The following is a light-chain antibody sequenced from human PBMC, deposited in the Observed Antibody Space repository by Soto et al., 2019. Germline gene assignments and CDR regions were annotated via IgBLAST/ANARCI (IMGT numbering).Light chain of an antibody. Sequence: DIQMTQSPSTLSASVGDRVTITCRASQSISSWLAWYQQKAGKAPKLLIYKASSLESGVPARFSGSGSGTEFTLTISSLQPDDFAIYYCQQYNSYPPYTFGQGTKLEIK. CDR3: QQYNSYPPYT. J-gene: IGKJ2*01. CDR1: QSISSW. CDR2: KAS. V-gene: IGKV1-5*03.